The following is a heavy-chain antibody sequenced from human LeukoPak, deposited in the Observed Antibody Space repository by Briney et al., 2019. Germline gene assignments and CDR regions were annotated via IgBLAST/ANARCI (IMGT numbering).Heavy chain of an antibody. CDR3: ARVLHKRNYDSSDYYAY. Sequence: GGSLRLSCAASGFTFSSYAMSWVRQAPGKGLEWVSAISGSGGSTYYADSVKGRFTISRDNSKNTLYLQMNSLRAGDTAVYYCARVLHKRNYDSSDYYAYWGQGTLVTVSS. J-gene: IGHJ4*02. CDR2: ISGSGGST. CDR1: GFTFSSYA. V-gene: IGHV3-23*01. D-gene: IGHD3-22*01.